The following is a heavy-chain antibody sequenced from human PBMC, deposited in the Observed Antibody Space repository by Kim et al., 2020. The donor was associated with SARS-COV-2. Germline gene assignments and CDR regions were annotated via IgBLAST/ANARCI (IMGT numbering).Heavy chain of an antibody. J-gene: IGHJ3*02. D-gene: IGHD6-19*01. CDR2: ISSNGGST. Sequence: GGSLRLSCAASGFTFSSYAMHWVRQAPGKGLEYVSAISSNGGSTYYANSVKGRFTISRDNSKNTLYLQMGSLRAEDMAVYYCARAGIGIAVAGTNAFDI. CDR1: GFTFSSYA. V-gene: IGHV3-64*01. CDR3: ARAGIGIAVAGTNAFDI.